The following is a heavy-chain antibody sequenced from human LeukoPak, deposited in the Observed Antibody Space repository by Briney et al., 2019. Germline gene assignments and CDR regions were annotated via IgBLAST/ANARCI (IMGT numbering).Heavy chain of an antibody. D-gene: IGHD2-2*01. V-gene: IGHV3-30*02. J-gene: IGHJ4*02. CDR3: AKEWGTYCSSTSCYIFDY. CDR1: GFTFSSYG. CDR2: IRYDGSNK. Sequence: PGGSLRLSCAASGFTFSSYGMHWVRQAPGKGLERVAFIRYDGSNKYYADSVKGRFTISRDNSKNTLYLQMNSLRAEDTAVYYCAKEWGTYCSSTSCYIFDYWGQGTLVTVSS.